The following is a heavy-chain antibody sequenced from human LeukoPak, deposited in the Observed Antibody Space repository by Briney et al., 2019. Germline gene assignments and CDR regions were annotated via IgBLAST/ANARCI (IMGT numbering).Heavy chain of an antibody. CDR3: AKDTAMVYRWFDP. CDR2: ISGDGGST. Sequence: GGSLRLSCAASVFTLEVYAMQCVRQTPGKSRECVSLISGDGGSTYYADSVKGRFTISRDNSKNSLYLQMNSLRTEDTALYYCAKDTAMVYRWFDPWGQGTLVTVSS. CDR1: VFTLEVYA. J-gene: IGHJ5*02. D-gene: IGHD5-18*01. V-gene: IGHV3-43*02.